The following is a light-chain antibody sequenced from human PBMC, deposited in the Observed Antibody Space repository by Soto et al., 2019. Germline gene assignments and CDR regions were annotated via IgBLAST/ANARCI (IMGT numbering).Light chain of an antibody. V-gene: IGKV4-1*01. J-gene: IGKJ2*01. CDR1: QSVLYSSNNKNY. CDR2: WAS. Sequence: DIVMTKAPDSLAVSLGERATINCKSSQSVLYSSNNKNYLAWYQQRPGQPPKLLIYWASTRECGVPDRFSGSGSGTDFTLTITSLQAEDVAVYYCQQYESTPPTLGQGTNLE. CDR3: QQYESTPPT.